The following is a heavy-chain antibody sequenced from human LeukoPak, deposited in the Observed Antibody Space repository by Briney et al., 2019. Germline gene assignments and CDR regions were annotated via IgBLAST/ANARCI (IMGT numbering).Heavy chain of an antibody. CDR1: GYTFTSYY. J-gene: IGHJ4*02. V-gene: IGHV1-46*01. Sequence: ASVKVSCKASGYTFTSYYMHWVRQAPGQGLEWMGIINPSGGSTSYAQRFQGRVTMTRDTSTSTVYMELSSLRSEDTAVYYCAREIEYYDFWSGYPKAQYYFGYWGQGTLVTVSS. CDR3: AREIEYYDFWSGYPKAQYYFGY. CDR2: INPSGGST. D-gene: IGHD3-3*01.